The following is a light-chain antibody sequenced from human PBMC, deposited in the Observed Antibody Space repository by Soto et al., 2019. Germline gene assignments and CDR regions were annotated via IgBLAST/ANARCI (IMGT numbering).Light chain of an antibody. Sequence: EIVVTQSPCTLSLSPGERARLSCRASQSVSSYLAWYQQKPGQAPRLLIYDASNRATGIPARFSGSGSGTDFTLTISSLQPEDFATYYCQQANSFPLTFGGGTKVDIK. CDR2: DAS. CDR1: QSVSSY. J-gene: IGKJ4*01. CDR3: QQANSFPLT. V-gene: IGKV3-11*01.